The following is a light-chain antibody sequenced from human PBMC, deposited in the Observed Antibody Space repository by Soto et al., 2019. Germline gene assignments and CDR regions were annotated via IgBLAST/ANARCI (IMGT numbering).Light chain of an antibody. Sequence: EIVMTQSPATLSVSPGERATLSYRASQSVSSNLAWYQQKPGQAPRLLIYGASTRATGIPARLSGSGSGTEFTLTISSLQSEDFAVYYCQQYNNWSPRTFGQGTRLEIK. J-gene: IGKJ5*01. V-gene: IGKV3-15*01. CDR2: GAS. CDR3: QQYNNWSPRT. CDR1: QSVSSN.